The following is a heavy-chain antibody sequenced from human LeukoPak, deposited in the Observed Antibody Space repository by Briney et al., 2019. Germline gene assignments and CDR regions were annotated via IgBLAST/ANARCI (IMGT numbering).Heavy chain of an antibody. CDR2: ISSSSSSTI. CDR3: ARGFGVVVVPAAFFDY. J-gene: IGHJ4*02. D-gene: IGHD2-2*01. CDR1: GFTFSSYG. Sequence: PGGSLRLSCAASGFTFSSYGMTWVRQAPGKGLEWVSYISSSSSSTIYYADSVKGRFTISRDNAKNSLYLQLNSLRAEDTAVYYCARGFGVVVVPAAFFDYWGQGTLVTVSS. V-gene: IGHV3-48*01.